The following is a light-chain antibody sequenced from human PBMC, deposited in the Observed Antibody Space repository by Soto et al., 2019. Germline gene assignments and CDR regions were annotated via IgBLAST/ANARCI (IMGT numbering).Light chain of an antibody. CDR3: SSYTSSSTPHHV. CDR2: EVS. J-gene: IGLJ1*01. Sequence: QSALTQPASVSGSPGQSITISCTGTSSDVGGYNYVSWYQHHPGKAPKLMIYEVSNRPSGVSNRFSGSKSGNTASLTISGLQAEDEADYYCSSYTSSSTPHHVFGTGTKLTVL. CDR1: SSDVGGYNY. V-gene: IGLV2-14*01.